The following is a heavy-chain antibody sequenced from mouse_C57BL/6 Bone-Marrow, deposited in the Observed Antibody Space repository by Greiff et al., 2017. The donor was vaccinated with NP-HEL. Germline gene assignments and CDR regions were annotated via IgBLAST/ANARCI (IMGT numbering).Heavy chain of an antibody. J-gene: IGHJ1*03. CDR1: GYTFTDYN. V-gene: IGHV1-18*01. Sequence: VQLQQSGPELVKPGASVKIPCKASGYTFTDYNMDWVKQSHGKSLEWIGDINPNNGGTIYNQKFKGKATLTVDKSSSTAYMELRSLTSEDTAVYYCARRLDYGSSYDWYFDVWGTGTTVTVSS. CDR3: ARRLDYGSSYDWYFDV. CDR2: INPNNGGT. D-gene: IGHD1-1*01.